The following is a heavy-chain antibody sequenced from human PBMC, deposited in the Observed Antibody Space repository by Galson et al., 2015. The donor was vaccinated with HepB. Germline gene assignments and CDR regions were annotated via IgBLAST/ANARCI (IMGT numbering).Heavy chain of an antibody. V-gene: IGHV3-30*04. CDR1: GFTFSSYA. J-gene: IGHJ3*02. CDR2: ISYDGSNK. Sequence: SLRLSCAPSGFTFSSYAMHWVRQAPGKGLEWVAVISYDGSNKYYADSVKGRFTISRDNSKNTLYLQMNSLRAEDTAVYYCARGYNPGYSSSWHPRDDAFDIWGQGTMVTVSS. D-gene: IGHD6-13*01. CDR3: ARGYNPGYSSSWHPRDDAFDI.